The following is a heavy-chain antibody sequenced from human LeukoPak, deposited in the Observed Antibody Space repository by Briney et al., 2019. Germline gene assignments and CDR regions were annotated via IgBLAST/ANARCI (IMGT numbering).Heavy chain of an antibody. J-gene: IGHJ4*02. V-gene: IGHV3-23*01. CDR1: GFTFSSYA. D-gene: IGHD1-26*01. CDR2: IRDSGSST. CDR3: AKDVGKWESLHFFDY. Sequence: GGALRLSCAASGFTFSSYAMSWVRQAPGKGLEWVSAIRDSGSSTHYADSVKGRFTTSRDNSKNTLFLQMNSLRAEDTAVYYCAKDVGKWESLHFFDYWGQGTLVTVSS.